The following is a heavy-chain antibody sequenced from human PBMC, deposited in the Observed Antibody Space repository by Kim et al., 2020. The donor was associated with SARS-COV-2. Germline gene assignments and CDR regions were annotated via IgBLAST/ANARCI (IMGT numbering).Heavy chain of an antibody. CDR2: IYYSGRT. D-gene: IGHD3-10*01. CDR1: GGSISNSDYY. J-gene: IGHJ3*02. V-gene: IGHV4-39*01. CDR3: ASGYYYGSGSYYRDAFDI. Sequence: SETLSLTCTVSGGSISNSDYYWGWIRQPPGKGLEWIGSIYYSGRTYYNPSLKSRVTISVDTSKNQFSLKLSSVTAADTAVYYCASGYYYGSGSYYRDAFDIWGQGTMVTVSS.